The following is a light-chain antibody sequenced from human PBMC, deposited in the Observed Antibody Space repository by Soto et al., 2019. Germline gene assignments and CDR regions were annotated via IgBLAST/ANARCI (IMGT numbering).Light chain of an antibody. J-gene: IGLJ2*01. CDR2: RNN. CDR1: SSNIGRND. V-gene: IGLV1-47*01. CDR3: AAWDDSLSGLV. Sequence: QSVLTQPPSTSGTPGQRVTISCSGSSSNIGRNDVYWYQQLPGAAPKLLIFRNNHRPSGVPDRISGSKSGTSASLAISGLRSEDGSDYYCAAWDDSLSGLVFGGGTKLTVL.